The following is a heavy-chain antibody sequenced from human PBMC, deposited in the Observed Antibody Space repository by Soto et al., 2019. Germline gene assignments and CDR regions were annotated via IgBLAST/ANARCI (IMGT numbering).Heavy chain of an antibody. Sequence: GSLRLSCAASGFTFSSYGMHWVRQAPGKGLEWVAVIWYDGSNKYYADSVKGRFTISRDNSKNTLYLQMNSLRAEDTAVYYCARDQKTARGEVAYCGGDCYSAVDYWGQGTLVTVSS. CDR3: ARDQKTARGEVAYCGGDCYSAVDY. J-gene: IGHJ4*02. CDR2: IWYDGSNK. CDR1: GFTFSSYG. D-gene: IGHD2-21*02. V-gene: IGHV3-33*01.